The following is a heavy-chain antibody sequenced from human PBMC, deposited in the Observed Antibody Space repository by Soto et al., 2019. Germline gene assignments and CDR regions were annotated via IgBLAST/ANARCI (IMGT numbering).Heavy chain of an antibody. CDR3: ANEIRPNDY. Sequence: EVQLLDSGGGLVQPGGSLRLSCAASGLPFSSHAMRWVRQAPGKGLEWVSSISISGGNTYYADSVRGRFTISKDKSKNTLYLHMKSLTAEHTAMSDSANEIRPNDYWGQRTLVTVS. V-gene: IGHV3-23*01. CDR1: GLPFSSHA. D-gene: IGHD4-17*01. J-gene: IGHJ4*02. CDR2: ISISGGNT.